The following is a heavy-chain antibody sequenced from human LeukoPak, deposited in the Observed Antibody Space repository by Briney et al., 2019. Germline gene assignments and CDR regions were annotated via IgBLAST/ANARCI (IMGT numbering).Heavy chain of an antibody. Sequence: ASVKVSCKGLVYKLLSYAMYCGRQGPGQGPEWVGWVNTDTGNPAYARGFTGQYVLPVDTSVTTAYLQINSLRTEDTAVYYCARGGYYGGSGTYGFFDYWGQGSLVTVSS. CDR2: VNTDTGNP. J-gene: IGHJ4*03. V-gene: IGHV7-4-1*02. D-gene: IGHD3-10*01. CDR1: VYKLLSYA. CDR3: ARGGYYGGSGTYGFFDY.